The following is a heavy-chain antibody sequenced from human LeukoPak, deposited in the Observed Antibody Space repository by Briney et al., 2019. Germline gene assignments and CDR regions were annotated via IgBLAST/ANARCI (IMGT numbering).Heavy chain of an antibody. CDR3: ARGETATSRGPYFDY. CDR2: TRNKANSYST. V-gene: IGHV3-72*01. CDR1: GFTFSEHY. D-gene: IGHD5-24*01. Sequence: PGGSLRLSCAASGFTFSEHYMDWVRQTPGKGLEWIGRTRNKANSYSTEYAASVKGRFTISRDESKNSLYLQMSSLKTEDTAVYFCARGETATSRGPYFDYWGQGTLVTVSS. J-gene: IGHJ4*02.